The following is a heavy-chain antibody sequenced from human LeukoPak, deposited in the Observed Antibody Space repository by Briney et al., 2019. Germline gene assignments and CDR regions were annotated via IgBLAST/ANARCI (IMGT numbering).Heavy chain of an antibody. D-gene: IGHD2-2*01. J-gene: IGHJ6*03. CDR1: GFTFDDYA. V-gene: IGHV3-23*01. Sequence: PGGSLRLSCATSGFTFDDYAMRWVRQTPGKGLEWVSDINGSGGSTYYAGSVKGRFTISRDNSKNTLYLQMNSLRAEDTAVYYCAKTFRSTSMDVWGKGTTVTVSS. CDR2: INGSGGST. CDR3: AKTFRSTSMDV.